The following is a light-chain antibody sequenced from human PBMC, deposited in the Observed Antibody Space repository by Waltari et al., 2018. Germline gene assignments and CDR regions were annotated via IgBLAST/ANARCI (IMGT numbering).Light chain of an antibody. V-gene: IGLV1-47*01. CDR3: ATWDDSLSGRV. Sequence: QSVLTQPPSASGTPGQRVTISCSGSSSNIGSNFVYWYQQLPGTAPKLLIYRDNRRPSGFSDLFSVSNSDTSASLAISGLLSDDEADYYCATWDDSLSGRVFGTGTKVTVL. J-gene: IGLJ1*01. CDR2: RDN. CDR1: SSNIGSNF.